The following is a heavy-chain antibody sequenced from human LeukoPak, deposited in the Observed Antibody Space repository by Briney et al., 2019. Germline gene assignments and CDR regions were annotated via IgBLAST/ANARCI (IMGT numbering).Heavy chain of an antibody. Sequence: EASAKVSCKASGYTFTGYYMHWVRQAPGQGLEWMGWINPNSGGTNYAQKFLGRVTMTRDTSISTAYMELSRLRSDDTAVYYCARGPHWDPHFDYWGQGTLVTVSS. D-gene: IGHD7-27*01. CDR2: INPNSGGT. J-gene: IGHJ4*02. V-gene: IGHV1-2*02. CDR3: ARGPHWDPHFDY. CDR1: GYTFTGYY.